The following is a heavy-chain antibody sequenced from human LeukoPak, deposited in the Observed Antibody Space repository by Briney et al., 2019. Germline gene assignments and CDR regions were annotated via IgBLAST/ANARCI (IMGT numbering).Heavy chain of an antibody. CDR3: TRSTREVGERFDY. Sequence: QPGGSLKLSCAASGFTFSGSAMHWVHQASGKGLEWVGRIRSKVNSYATAYAASVRGRFTISRDDSKNTMYLQMNSLKTEDTAIYFCTRSTREVGERFDYWGQGILVTVSS. V-gene: IGHV3-73*01. CDR1: GFTFSGSA. CDR2: IRSKVNSYAT. J-gene: IGHJ4*02. D-gene: IGHD3-10*01.